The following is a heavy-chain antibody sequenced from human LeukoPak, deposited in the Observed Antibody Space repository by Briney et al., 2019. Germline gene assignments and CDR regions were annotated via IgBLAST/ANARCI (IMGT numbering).Heavy chain of an antibody. V-gene: IGHV4-59*01. CDR3: ARDFAYGAPGLIDY. CDR2: IYYSGST. CDR1: GGSISSYY. Sequence: SETLSLTCTVSGGSISSYYWSWIRQPPGKGLEWIGYIYYSGSTNYNPSLKSRVTISVDTSKNQFSLKLSSVTAADTAVYYCARDFAYGAPGLIDYWGQGTLVTVSS. J-gene: IGHJ4*02. D-gene: IGHD4-17*01.